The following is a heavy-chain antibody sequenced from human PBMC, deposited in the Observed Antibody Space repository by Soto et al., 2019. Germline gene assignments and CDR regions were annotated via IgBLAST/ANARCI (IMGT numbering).Heavy chain of an antibody. D-gene: IGHD1-26*01. V-gene: IGHV3-30*18. CDR2: ISYDGSAR. CDR3: AKELVRDQTGLDC. J-gene: IGHJ4*02. CDR1: GFTFSNYA. Sequence: GGSLRLSCAASGFTFSNYAIHWVRQAPGKGLEWVASISYDGSARYYADSVRDRFTISRDNSKNTQSLQMNSLRAEETAVYHCAKELVRDQTGLDCWGQGTRVTVSS.